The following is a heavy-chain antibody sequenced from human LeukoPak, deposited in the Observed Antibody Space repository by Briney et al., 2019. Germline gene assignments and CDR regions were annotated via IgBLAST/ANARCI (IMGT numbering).Heavy chain of an antibody. J-gene: IGHJ4*02. Sequence: PPGRSLTLSCAASALPFSDYSMNWVRQTPGKGLEWNSYITSRSSATYYTDSVSGRFTISRDNAKNSLYLQMNSLRAGDTAVYYCARDRGASFYDYFDYWGRGTLVTVSS. V-gene: IGHV3-48*01. CDR3: ARDRGASFYDYFDY. D-gene: IGHD3-10*01. CDR2: ITSRSSAT. CDR1: ALPFSDYS.